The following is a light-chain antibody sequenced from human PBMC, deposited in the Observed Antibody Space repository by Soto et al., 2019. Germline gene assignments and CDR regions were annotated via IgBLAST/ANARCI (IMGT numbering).Light chain of an antibody. CDR1: QSVNNY. V-gene: IGKV3-11*01. CDR2: DAS. Sequence: EIVLTQSPATLSLSPGEGATLSCRASQSVNNYLAWYQQRPGQAPRLLIYDASYRATGIPARFSGSGSGTDFTLTVSSLQPEDFATYYCQQSYSTLITFGQGTRLEIK. J-gene: IGKJ5*01. CDR3: QQSYSTLIT.